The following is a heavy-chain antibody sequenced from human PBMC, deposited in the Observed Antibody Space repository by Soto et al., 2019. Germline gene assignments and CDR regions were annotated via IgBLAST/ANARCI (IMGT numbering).Heavy chain of an antibody. CDR1: GFTFNNYA. V-gene: IGHV3-23*01. D-gene: IGHD5-18*01. CDR2: ISGSGGST. CDR3: AREGNSHGYSDLDY. J-gene: IGHJ4*02. Sequence: EVQFLESGGGLVQPGGSLRLSCAASGFTFNNYAMSWVRQAPGKGLEWVSAISGSGGSTYYADSVKGRFTISRDNSENTMYLQMNSLRAEDTALYYCAREGNSHGYSDLDYWGQGTLVTVSS.